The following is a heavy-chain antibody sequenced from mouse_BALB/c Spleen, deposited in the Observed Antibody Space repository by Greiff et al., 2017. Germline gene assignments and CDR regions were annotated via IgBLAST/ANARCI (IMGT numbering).Heavy chain of an antibody. CDR1: GFSLTSYG. V-gene: IGHV2-9*02. J-gene: IGHJ3*01. CDR3: ARDLHYGYVFAY. Sequence: VQVVESGPGLVAPSQSLSITCTVSGFSLTSYGVHLVRQPPGKGLEWLGVIWAGGSTNYNSALMSRLSISKDNSKSQVFLKMNSLQTDGTAMYYCARDLHYGYVFAYWGQGTLVTVSA. CDR2: IWAGGST. D-gene: IGHD2-2*01.